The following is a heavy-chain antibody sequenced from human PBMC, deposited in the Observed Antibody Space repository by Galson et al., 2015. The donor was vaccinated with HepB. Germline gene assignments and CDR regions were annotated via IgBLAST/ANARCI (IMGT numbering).Heavy chain of an antibody. D-gene: IGHD3-3*01. V-gene: IGHV3-23*01. Sequence: SLRLSCAASGFTFRSYAMSWVRQAPGKGLEWVAAISGSGGSADYADSVKGRFTISRDNSKNTLYLQMNSLRAEDTAIYYCTRGSFWFSFDPWGQGTLVTVSS. CDR2: ISGSGGSA. CDR1: GFTFRSYA. CDR3: TRGSFWFSFDP. J-gene: IGHJ5*02.